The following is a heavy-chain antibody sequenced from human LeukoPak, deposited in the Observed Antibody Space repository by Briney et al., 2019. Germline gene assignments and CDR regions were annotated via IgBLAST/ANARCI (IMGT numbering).Heavy chain of an antibody. J-gene: IGHJ4*02. CDR3: ARVDTPLQVAVAVPLDS. V-gene: IGHV1-3*04. D-gene: IGHD6-19*01. CDR2: INTASGFT. CDR1: GYTFTRYG. Sequence: GASVKVSCKASGYTFTRYGIHWLRQAPGQSLEWMGWINTASGFTKYSQKFQDRVIFTRDTSATTAYMDLSGLRSEDSALYFCARVDTPLQVAVAVPLDSWGQGTLVTVSS.